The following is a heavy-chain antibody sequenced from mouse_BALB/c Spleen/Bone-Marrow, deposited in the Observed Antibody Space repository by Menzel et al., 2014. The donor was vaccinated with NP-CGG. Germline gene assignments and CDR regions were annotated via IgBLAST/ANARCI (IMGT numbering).Heavy chain of an antibody. V-gene: IGHV2-2*02. CDR2: IWSGGNT. J-gene: IGHJ4*01. Sequence: VQLQQSGPGLVQPSQSLSITCTVSGFSLXNYGVHWVRQSPGKGLEWLGVIWSGGNTDYNAAFISRLSISKDNSKSQAFFKMNSLQASDTAIYYCARREGYDAMDYWGQGTSVTVSS. CDR1: GFSLXNYG. CDR3: ARREGYDAMDY. D-gene: IGHD3-2*02.